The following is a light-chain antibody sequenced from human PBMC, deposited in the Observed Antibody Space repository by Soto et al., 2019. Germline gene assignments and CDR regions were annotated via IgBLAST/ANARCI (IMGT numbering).Light chain of an antibody. CDR3: GTWDSSLSAAV. J-gene: IGLJ7*01. V-gene: IGLV1-51*02. CDR2: ENN. Sequence: QSVLTHPPSVSADPGQKVTISCSGRSSNIGNNYVSWYQQLPGTAPKLLIYENNKRPSGIPDRFSGSKSGTSATLGITGLQTGDEADYYCGTWDSSLSAAVFGGGTQLTVL. CDR1: SSNIGNNY.